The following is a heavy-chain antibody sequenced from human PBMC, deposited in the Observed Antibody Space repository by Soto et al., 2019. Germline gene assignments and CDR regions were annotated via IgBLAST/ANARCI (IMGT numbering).Heavy chain of an antibody. Sequence: SETLSLTCAVSGYSISSGYYWSWIRQPPGKGLEWIGYIYYSGSTNYNPSLKSRVTISVDTSKNQFSLKLSSVTAADTAVYYCARWVAVAVSWFDPWGQGTLVTVSS. CDR1: GYSISSGYY. D-gene: IGHD6-19*01. J-gene: IGHJ5*02. CDR3: ARWVAVAVSWFDP. V-gene: IGHV4-61*01. CDR2: IYYSGST.